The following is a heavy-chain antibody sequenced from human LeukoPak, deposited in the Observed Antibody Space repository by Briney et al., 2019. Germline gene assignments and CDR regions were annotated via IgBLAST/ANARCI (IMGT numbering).Heavy chain of an antibody. CDR2: MNPNSGNT. D-gene: IGHD3-22*01. CDR3: ARKQYYYDSSGYKRYYFDY. CDR1: GYTFTSYD. J-gene: IGHJ4*02. V-gene: IGHV1-8*01. Sequence: ASVKVSCKASGYTFTSYDINWVRQATGQGLEWMGWMNPNSGNTGYAQKFQGRVTMTRNTSISTAYMELSSLRSEDTAVYYCARKQYYYDSSGYKRYYFDYWGQGTLVTVSS.